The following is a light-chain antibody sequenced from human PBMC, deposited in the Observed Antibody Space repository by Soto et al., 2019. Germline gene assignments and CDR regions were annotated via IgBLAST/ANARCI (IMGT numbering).Light chain of an antibody. Sequence: DIQMTQSPSTLPASVGDRVTITCRASQSVRPWLAWYQQKPGKAPRLLIYDGSSLQSGVPSRFNGSGSGTGFTLTISSLQPDDFASYYCQQYDTYPYTFGPGTKVDIK. J-gene: IGKJ2*01. V-gene: IGKV1-5*01. CDR2: DGS. CDR3: QQYDTYPYT. CDR1: QSVRPW.